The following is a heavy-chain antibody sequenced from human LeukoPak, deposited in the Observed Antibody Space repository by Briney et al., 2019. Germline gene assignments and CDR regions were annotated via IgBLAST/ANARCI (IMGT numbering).Heavy chain of an antibody. D-gene: IGHD6-19*01. Sequence: SETLSLTCTVFGGSISNSNYYWGWIRQPPGKGLEWIGGAYYSGTTYYSPSLKSRVTISVDTSRNHFSLNLNSVTAADTAVYSCARHSSSAWYYYFDYWGQGSFVTVSS. CDR2: AYYSGTT. CDR3: ARHSSSAWYYYFDY. CDR1: GGSISNSNYY. J-gene: IGHJ4*02. V-gene: IGHV4-39*01.